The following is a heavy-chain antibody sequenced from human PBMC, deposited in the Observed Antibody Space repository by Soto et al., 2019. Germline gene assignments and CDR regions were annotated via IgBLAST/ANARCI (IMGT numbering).Heavy chain of an antibody. CDR1: GGTFSSYA. Sequence: QVQLVQSGAEVKKPGSSVKVSCKASGGTFSSYAISWVRQAPGQGLEWMGGIIPIFGTANYAQKFQGRVTITVDESTSTAYMELSSLRSEDTAVYYCASVYYYDSSGYSDGAFDIWGQGTMVTVSS. CDR2: IIPIFGTA. V-gene: IGHV1-69*01. D-gene: IGHD3-22*01. CDR3: ASVYYYDSSGYSDGAFDI. J-gene: IGHJ3*02.